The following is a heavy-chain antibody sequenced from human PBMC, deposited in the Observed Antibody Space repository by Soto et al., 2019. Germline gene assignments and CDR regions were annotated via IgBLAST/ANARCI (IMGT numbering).Heavy chain of an antibody. CDR3: ARGFMPENY. V-gene: IGHV1-18*01. Sequence: QVHLVQSESEVQMPGASVKVSCKTSGYTFSDYGVSWVRQAPGQGLEWMGWINTFTGNTKYEQKFQGRVTFSIDTSTRTAFRGLTILKFDDAAVYYCARGFMPENYWGQGTRVTVPS. J-gene: IGHJ4*02. D-gene: IGHD2-2*01. CDR2: INTFTGNT. CDR1: GYTFSDYG.